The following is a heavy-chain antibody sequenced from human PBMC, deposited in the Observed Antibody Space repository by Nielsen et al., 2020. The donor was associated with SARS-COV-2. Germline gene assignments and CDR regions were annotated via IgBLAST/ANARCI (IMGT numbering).Heavy chain of an antibody. V-gene: IGHV3-30*03. CDR3: TRDSGAAGADY. CDR1: GFTFSSSG. CDR2: ISYDGSNK. J-gene: IGHJ4*02. D-gene: IGHD6-13*01. Sequence: GGSLRLSCAASGFTFSSSGMHWVRRAPGKGLEWVAVISYDGSNKYYADSVKGRFTVSRDNSKNTLYLQMNSLRAEDTAVYYCTRDSGAAGADYWGQGTLVTVSS.